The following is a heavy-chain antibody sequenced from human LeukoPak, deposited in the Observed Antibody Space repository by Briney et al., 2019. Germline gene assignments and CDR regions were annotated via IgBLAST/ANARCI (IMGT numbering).Heavy chain of an antibody. J-gene: IGHJ5*02. D-gene: IGHD6-6*01. V-gene: IGHV4-30-2*01. CDR2: IYHSGST. CDR1: GGSISSGGYY. Sequence: PSQTLSLTCTVSGGSISSGGYYWSCIRQPPGKGLEWIGYIYHSGSTYYNPSLKSRVTISVDRSKNQFSLKLSSVTAADTAVYYCARVHRPHWFDPWGQGTLVTVSS. CDR3: ARVHRPHWFDP.